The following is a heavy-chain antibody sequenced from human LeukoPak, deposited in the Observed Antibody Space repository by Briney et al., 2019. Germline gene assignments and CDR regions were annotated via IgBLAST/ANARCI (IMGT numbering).Heavy chain of an antibody. CDR2: INHSGST. Sequence: PSETLSLTCAVYGGSFSGYYWSWIRQPPGKGLEWIGEINHSGSTNYNPSLKSRVTISVDTSKNQFSLKLSSVTAADTAVYYCARGPPYYDFWSGYYAGDLDVWGKGTTVTVSS. V-gene: IGHV4-34*01. CDR3: ARGPPYYDFWSGYYAGDLDV. J-gene: IGHJ6*04. D-gene: IGHD3-3*01. CDR1: GGSFSGYY.